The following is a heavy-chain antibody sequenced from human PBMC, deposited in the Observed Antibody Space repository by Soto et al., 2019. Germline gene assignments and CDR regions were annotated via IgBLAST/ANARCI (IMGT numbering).Heavy chain of an antibody. Sequence: EVQLLESGGGLVQPGGSRRLSCAASGFTFSSYAMSWVRQAPGKGLEWVSAISGSGGSTYYAESVKGRFTISRDNSKNTLYLQMNSLRAEDTAVYYCAKAPYYYGSGSPDYWGQGTLVTVSS. J-gene: IGHJ4*02. D-gene: IGHD3-10*01. CDR3: AKAPYYYGSGSPDY. CDR1: GFTFSSYA. V-gene: IGHV3-23*01. CDR2: ISGSGGST.